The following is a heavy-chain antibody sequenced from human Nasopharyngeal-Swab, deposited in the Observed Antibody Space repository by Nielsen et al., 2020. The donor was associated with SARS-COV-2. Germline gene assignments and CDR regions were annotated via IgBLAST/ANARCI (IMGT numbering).Heavy chain of an antibody. CDR3: TRDFPFSVDTATRGYMDV. J-gene: IGHJ6*03. D-gene: IGHD5-18*01. Sequence: GGPLRLSCTASGSTFGDYAMNWFRQAQGKGLEWVTYIRNKDYGGTTEYAASVRGRFTISRDDSKNIAYLQMNSLTTEDTAVYYCTRDFPFSVDTATRGYMDVWGKGTTVTVSS. CDR2: IRNKDYGGTT. V-gene: IGHV3-49*03. CDR1: GSTFGDYA.